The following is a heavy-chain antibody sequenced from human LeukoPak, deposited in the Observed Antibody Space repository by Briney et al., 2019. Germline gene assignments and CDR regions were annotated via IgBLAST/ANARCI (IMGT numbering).Heavy chain of an antibody. CDR2: ISSSSSYI. J-gene: IGHJ3*02. Sequence: GGSLRLSCAASGFTFSSYSMNWVRLAPGKGLEWVSSISSSSSYIYYADSVKGRFTISRDNAKNSLYLQMNSLRAEDTAVYYCARVDDYGGNSRSAFDIWGQGTMVTVSS. CDR1: GFTFSSYS. CDR3: ARVDDYGGNSRSAFDI. D-gene: IGHD4-23*01. V-gene: IGHV3-21*01.